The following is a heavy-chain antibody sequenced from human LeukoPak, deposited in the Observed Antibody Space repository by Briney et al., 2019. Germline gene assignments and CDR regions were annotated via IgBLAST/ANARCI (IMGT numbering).Heavy chain of an antibody. J-gene: IGHJ5*02. Sequence: ASVTLSSKASGYTFTSYGISWVRQAPGQGLEWMGWISAYNGNTNYAQKLQGRVTMTTDTSTSTAYMELRSLRSDDTAVYYCARSSTVTPEFDPWGQGTQIIVSS. CDR3: ARSSTVTPEFDP. CDR1: GYTFTSYG. CDR2: ISAYNGNT. V-gene: IGHV1-18*01. D-gene: IGHD4-17*01.